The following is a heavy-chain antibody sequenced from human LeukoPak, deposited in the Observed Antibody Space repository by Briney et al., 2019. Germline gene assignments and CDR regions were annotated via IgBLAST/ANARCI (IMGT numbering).Heavy chain of an antibody. Sequence: GGSLRLSCAASGFTFDDYTMHWVRQAPGKGLEWVSGISWNSGSRGHADSVKGRFTISRDNARNSLYLQMNSLRAEDTALYYCAKRGYYHFDYWGQGTLVTVSS. CDR2: ISWNSGSR. V-gene: IGHV3-9*01. J-gene: IGHJ4*02. CDR1: GFTFDDYT. CDR3: AKRGYYHFDY. D-gene: IGHD3-3*01.